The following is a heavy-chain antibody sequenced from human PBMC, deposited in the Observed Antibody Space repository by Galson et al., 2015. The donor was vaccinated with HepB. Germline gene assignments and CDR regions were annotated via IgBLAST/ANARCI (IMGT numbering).Heavy chain of an antibody. V-gene: IGHV1-46*02. CDR1: GYPFNSNY. J-gene: IGHJ4*02. Sequence: SVKVSCKASGYPFNSNYIHWVRQAPGQGLEWMGIINPTGGSTNYAQRLQGRVTMTRDTSTSTVYMELSSLRSEDTAVYYCARAALGDVVTVPAARQYFDYWGQGTLVAVSS. D-gene: IGHD2-2*01. CDR3: ARAALGDVVTVPAARQYFDY. CDR2: INPTGGST.